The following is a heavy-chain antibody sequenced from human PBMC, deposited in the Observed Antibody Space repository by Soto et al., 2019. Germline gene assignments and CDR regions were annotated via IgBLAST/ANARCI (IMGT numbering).Heavy chain of an antibody. CDR3: TTDPVTMIVVVPSSG. V-gene: IGHV3-15*01. CDR1: GFIVSNAW. CDR2: IKSKTDGGTT. D-gene: IGHD3-22*01. Sequence: GGSLRLSCAASGFIVSNAWMSWVRQAPGKGLELVGRIKSKTDGGTTDYAAPVKGRFTISRDDSKNTLYLQMNSLKTEDTAVYYCTTDPVTMIVVVPSSGWGQGTLVTVSS. J-gene: IGHJ4*02.